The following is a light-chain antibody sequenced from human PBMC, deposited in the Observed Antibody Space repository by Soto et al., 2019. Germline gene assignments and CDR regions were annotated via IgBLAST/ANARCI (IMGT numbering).Light chain of an antibody. CDR1: SSNIGAGYD. V-gene: IGLV1-40*01. CDR3: QYYDSSLSGWV. Sequence: QSVMTQPPSVSGAPGQRVTISCTGISSNIGAGYDVHWYQQLPGTAPKLLIYGNSNRPSGVPDRFSGSKSGTSASLAITGLQAEDEAYYYCQYYDSSLSGWVFGGGTKLTVL. CDR2: GNS. J-gene: IGLJ3*02.